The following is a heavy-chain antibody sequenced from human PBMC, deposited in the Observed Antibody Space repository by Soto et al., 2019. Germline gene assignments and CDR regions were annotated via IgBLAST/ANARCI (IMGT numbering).Heavy chain of an antibody. CDR3: AKLAPTSNTWY. CDR2: IDASGAYT. V-gene: IGHV3-23*01. Sequence: GGSLRLSCAVPGFTFSNYAMIWVRQTPGKGLEWVSAIDASGAYTYYTDSVKGRFTISRDNSKNRLYLQMSSLRAEDTAVYYCAKLAPTSNTWYWGQGTVVTVSS. CDR1: GFTFSNYA. D-gene: IGHD6-13*01. J-gene: IGHJ4*02.